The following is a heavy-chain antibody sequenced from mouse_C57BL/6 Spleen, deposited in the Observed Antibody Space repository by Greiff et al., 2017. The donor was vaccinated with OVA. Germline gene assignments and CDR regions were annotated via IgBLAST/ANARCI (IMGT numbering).Heavy chain of an antibody. J-gene: IGHJ2*01. CDR2: ISSGGSYT. D-gene: IGHD2-4*01. CDR3: ARQRITPYFDY. V-gene: IGHV5-6*01. Sequence: EVKLVESGGDLVKPGGSLKLSCAASGFTFSSYGMSWVRQTPDKRLEWVATISSGGSYTYYPDSVKGRFTISRDNAKNTLYLQISSLKSEDTAMYYCARQRITPYFDYWGQGTTLTVSS. CDR1: GFTFSSYG.